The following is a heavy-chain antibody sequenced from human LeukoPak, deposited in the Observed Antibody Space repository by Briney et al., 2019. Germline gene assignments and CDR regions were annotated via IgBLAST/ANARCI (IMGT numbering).Heavy chain of an antibody. V-gene: IGHV6-1*01. D-gene: IGHD2-2*01. CDR1: GDSVSSNSAT. J-gene: IGHJ5*02. CDR3: ARRLTQYDCFDP. Sequence: SQTLSLTCAISGDSVSSNSATWNWIRQSPSRGLEWLGRTYYRSTWYNDYGVSVRGRLTVNPDTSKNQFSLHLNSVTPEDTAVYYCARRLTQYDCFDPWGQGILVTVSS. CDR2: TYYRSTWYN.